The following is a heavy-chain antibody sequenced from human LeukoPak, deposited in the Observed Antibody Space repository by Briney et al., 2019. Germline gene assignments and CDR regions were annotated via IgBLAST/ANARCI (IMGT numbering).Heavy chain of an antibody. V-gene: IGHV1-8*02. D-gene: IGHD6-19*01. CDR3: ARGLRIGQWLVLGY. CDR2: MNPNSGNT. Sequence: ASVKVSCKASGYTFTSYDINWVRQATGQGLEWMGWMNPNSGNTGYAQKFQGRVTMTRNTSISTAYMELSSLRSEDTAVYYCARGLRIGQWLVLGYWGQGTLVTVSS. CDR1: GYTFTSYD. J-gene: IGHJ4*02.